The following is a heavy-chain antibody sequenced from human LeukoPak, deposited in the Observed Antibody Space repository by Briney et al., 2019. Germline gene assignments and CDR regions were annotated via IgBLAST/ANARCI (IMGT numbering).Heavy chain of an antibody. CDR3: ARVGYYYDSSGYSRGYFDY. V-gene: IGHV4-59*01. CDR1: GGSISSYY. D-gene: IGHD3-22*01. J-gene: IGHJ4*02. Sequence: PSETLSLTCAVSGGSISSYYWSWIRQPPGKGLEWIGYIYYSGSTNYNPSLKSRVTISVDTSKNQFSLKLSSVTAADTAVYYCARVGYYYDSSGYSRGYFDYWGQGTLVTVSS. CDR2: IYYSGST.